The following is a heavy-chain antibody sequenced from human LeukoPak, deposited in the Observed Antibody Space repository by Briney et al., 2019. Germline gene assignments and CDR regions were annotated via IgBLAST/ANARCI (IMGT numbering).Heavy chain of an antibody. CDR1: GFTFSTSS. Sequence: GGSLRLSCAASGFTFSTSSMNWVRQAPGKGLEWVSYIRGSSTTIYYADSVKGRFTVSRDNAQNSLYLQMNNLRAEDTAVYFCARDSRSHCGTDACYGPYFDYWGQGTLVTVSS. V-gene: IGHV3-48*01. J-gene: IGHJ4*02. CDR2: IRGSSTTI. D-gene: IGHD2-2*01. CDR3: ARDSRSHCGTDACYGPYFDY.